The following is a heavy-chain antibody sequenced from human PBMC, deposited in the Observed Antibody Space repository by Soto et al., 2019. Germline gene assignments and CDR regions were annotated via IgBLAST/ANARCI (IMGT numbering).Heavy chain of an antibody. V-gene: IGHV1-8*01. D-gene: IGHD2-2*01. CDR1: GYTFTSYD. CDR2: MNPNSGNT. J-gene: IGHJ6*02. CDR3: ARGIRGVVVPAAMRNYYGMDV. Sequence: ASVKVSCKASGYTFTSYDINWVRQATGQGLEWMGWMNPNSGNTGYAQKFQGRVTMTRNTSISTAYMELSNLRSEDTAVYYCARGIRGVVVPAAMRNYYGMDVWGQGTTVTVSS.